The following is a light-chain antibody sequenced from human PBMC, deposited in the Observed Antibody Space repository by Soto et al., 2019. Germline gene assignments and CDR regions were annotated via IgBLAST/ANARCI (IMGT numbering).Light chain of an antibody. CDR2: QDS. Sequence: SYELTQPPSVSVSPGQTASITCSGNRLGDKYACWYQQKPGQSPVLIIHQDSNRPSRIPERFSGSNSWNTATLTISGTQAMDEADYDCQAWDSSTVVFGGGTKLTVL. J-gene: IGLJ2*01. CDR1: RLGDKY. CDR3: QAWDSSTVV. V-gene: IGLV3-1*01.